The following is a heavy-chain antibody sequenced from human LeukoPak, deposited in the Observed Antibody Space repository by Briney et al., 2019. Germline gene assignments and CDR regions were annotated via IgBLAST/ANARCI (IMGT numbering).Heavy chain of an antibody. J-gene: IGHJ4*02. CDR1: GFTFSSYS. CDR2: ISSSSSTYI. CDR3: ARKGATTSASHFDY. D-gene: IGHD1-26*01. V-gene: IGHV3-21*01. Sequence: GGSLRLSCAASGFTFSSYSMNWVRQAPGKGLEWASSISSSSSTYIHYADALKGRFTISRDNAKNSLFLQMNSLRAEDTAVYYCARKGATTSASHFDYWGQGTLVTVSS.